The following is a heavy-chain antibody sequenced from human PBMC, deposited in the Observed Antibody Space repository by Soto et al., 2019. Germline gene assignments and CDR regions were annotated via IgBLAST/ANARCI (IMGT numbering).Heavy chain of an antibody. CDR1: GFTVSSNY. CDR3: ARGIRAAADPYYYYGMDV. V-gene: IGHV3-66*01. CDR2: IYSGGST. D-gene: IGHD6-13*01. Sequence: GGSLRLSCAASGFTVSSNYMSWVRQAPGKGLEWVSVIYSGGSTYYADSVKGRFTISRDNSENTVHHQKNSLRAEDTAVYYCARGIRAAADPYYYYGMDVWGQGTTVTVSS. J-gene: IGHJ6*02.